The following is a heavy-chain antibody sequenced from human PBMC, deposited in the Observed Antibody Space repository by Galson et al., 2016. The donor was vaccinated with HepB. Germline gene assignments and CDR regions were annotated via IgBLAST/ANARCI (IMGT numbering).Heavy chain of an antibody. CDR2: ISGSGTAI. CDR3: AKVGATVTTYYFDY. V-gene: IGHV3-48*01. Sequence: SLRLSCAASGFDFSHYNMNWVRQAPGKGLEWVSYISGSGTAIYYAGSVEGRFTISRDNSKNTLYLQMNSLRAEDTAVYFCAKVGATVTTYYFDYWGQGTLVTVSS. J-gene: IGHJ4*02. CDR1: GFDFSHYN. D-gene: IGHD4-11*01.